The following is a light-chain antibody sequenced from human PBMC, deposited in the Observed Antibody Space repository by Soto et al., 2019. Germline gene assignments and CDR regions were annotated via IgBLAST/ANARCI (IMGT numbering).Light chain of an antibody. V-gene: IGKV4-1*01. CDR2: WAS. CDR1: QSVLYSSNNKNY. J-gene: IGKJ1*01. Sequence: DIVMTQSPDSLAVSLGERATINCKSSQSVLYSSNNKNYLAWYQQKPGQPPKLLIYWASTRESGVPDRLSGRGSGTDFTLTIGSLQARDVAGYYCQQYYSTPWTFGRGTKVEIK. CDR3: QQYYSTPWT.